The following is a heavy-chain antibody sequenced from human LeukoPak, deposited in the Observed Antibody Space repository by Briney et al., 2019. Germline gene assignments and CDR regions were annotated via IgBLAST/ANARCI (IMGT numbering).Heavy chain of an antibody. J-gene: IGHJ4*01. Sequence: GRSLSLSCAASGFTFSTFGMHWVRQAPGKGLEWVALISYDGSNKYYGDSVKGRFTTSRDNSKNTLYLQMNSLKAEDTAVYYCAKTRNWAFDYWGRGTLVTVSS. CDR2: ISYDGSNK. D-gene: IGHD7-27*01. CDR3: AKTRNWAFDY. CDR1: GFTFSTFG. V-gene: IGHV3-30*18.